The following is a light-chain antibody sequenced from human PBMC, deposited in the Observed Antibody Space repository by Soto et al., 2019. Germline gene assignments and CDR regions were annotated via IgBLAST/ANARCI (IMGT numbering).Light chain of an antibody. CDR2: TAS. Sequence: DIQLTQSPSFLSASVGDRVTITCRASQGISNYLAWYPQKAGKAPKLLIHTASTLQNGVPSRFRGSGSGKELAVAISSLQPEDLATYYCPQRHSYPLTFGGGAKVDIK. V-gene: IGKV1-9*01. CDR1: QGISNY. CDR3: PQRHSYPLT. J-gene: IGKJ4*01.